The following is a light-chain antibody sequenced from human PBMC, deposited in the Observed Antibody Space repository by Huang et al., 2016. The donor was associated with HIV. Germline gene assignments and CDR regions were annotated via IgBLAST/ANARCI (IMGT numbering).Light chain of an antibody. V-gene: IGKV3-15*01. CDR3: QQYNNWPPRPMYT. J-gene: IGKJ2*01. CDR2: GAS. Sequence: EIVMTQSPATLSVSPGERATLSCRASQSVSSNLAWYQQKPGQAPRLLIYGASTRSTVIPARFGGSGSGTEFTLTISSLQSEDFAVYYCQQYNNWPPRPMYTFGQGTKLEIK. CDR1: QSVSSN.